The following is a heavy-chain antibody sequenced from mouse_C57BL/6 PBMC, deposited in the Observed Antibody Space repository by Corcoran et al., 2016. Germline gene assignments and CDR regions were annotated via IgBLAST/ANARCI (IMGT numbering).Heavy chain of an antibody. CDR3: AREEVGAMDY. CDR2: IYPGSGNT. V-gene: IGHV1-76*01. Sequence: QIQLKQSGAELVRPGASVKLSRTASGYTFPDYSINWVKQRPGQGLEWIARIYPGSGNTYYNEKFKGKATLTAEKSSSTAYMQLSSLTSEDSAVYFCAREEVGAMDYWGQGTSVTVSS. CDR1: GYTFPDYS. J-gene: IGHJ4*01.